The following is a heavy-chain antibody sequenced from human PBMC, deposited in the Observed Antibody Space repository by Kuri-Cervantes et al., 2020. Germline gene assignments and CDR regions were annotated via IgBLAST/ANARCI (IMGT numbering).Heavy chain of an antibody. J-gene: IGHJ4*02. Sequence: SETLSLTCAVYGGYFGGYYWSWIRQPPGKGLEWIGEINHRGSTNYNPSLKSRVTISVDTSKNQFSLKLSPMTAADTAVYYCASSGQLGFWGQGTLVTVSS. CDR3: ASSGQLGF. CDR1: GGYFGGYY. D-gene: IGHD6-13*01. V-gene: IGHV4-34*01. CDR2: INHRGST.